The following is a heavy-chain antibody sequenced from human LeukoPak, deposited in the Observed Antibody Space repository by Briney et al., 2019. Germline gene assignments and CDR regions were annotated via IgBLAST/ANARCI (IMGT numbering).Heavy chain of an antibody. Sequence: GGSLRLSCAASGFTFSSHAMHWVRQAPGKGLEWVAAMSDSGGSTYYADSVKGRFTISGDNAKNILYLRMNSLTAEDTAVYYCAKDRSVLAVAGFDFWGQGTLVTVSS. J-gene: IGHJ4*02. V-gene: IGHV3-23*01. CDR3: AKDRSVLAVAGFDF. CDR2: MSDSGGST. CDR1: GFTFSSHA. D-gene: IGHD6-19*01.